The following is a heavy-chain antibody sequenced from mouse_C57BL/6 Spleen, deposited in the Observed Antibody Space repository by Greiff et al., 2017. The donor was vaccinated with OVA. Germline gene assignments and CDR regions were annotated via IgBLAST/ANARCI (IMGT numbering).Heavy chain of an antibody. CDR2: IDPETGGT. J-gene: IGHJ4*01. CDR3: TRKVDYYGSSSYYYAMDY. D-gene: IGHD1-1*01. Sequence: VQLQESGAELVRPGASVTLSCKASGYTFTDYEMHWVKQTPVHGLEWIGAIDPETGGTAYNQKFKGKAILTADKSSSTAYMELRSLTSEDSAVYYCTRKVDYYGSSSYYYAMDYWGQGTSVTVSS. V-gene: IGHV1-15*01. CDR1: GYTFTDYE.